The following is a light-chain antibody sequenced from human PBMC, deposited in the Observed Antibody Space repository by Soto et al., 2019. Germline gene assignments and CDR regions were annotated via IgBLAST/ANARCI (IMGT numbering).Light chain of an antibody. V-gene: IGKV4-1*01. CDR1: QSVLYSSNDKNY. Sequence: DFVMTQPPDSLAVSLGERATINCKSSQSVLYSSNDKNYLAWYQQKPGQPPKLLIYWASTRESGVPDRFSGSGSGTDFTLTISSLQAEDVAVYYCQQYYSTPWTFGQGTKVEIK. CDR2: WAS. J-gene: IGKJ1*01. CDR3: QQYYSTPWT.